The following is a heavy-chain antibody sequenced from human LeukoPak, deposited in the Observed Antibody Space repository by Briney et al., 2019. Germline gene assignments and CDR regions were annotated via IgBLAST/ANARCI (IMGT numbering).Heavy chain of an antibody. D-gene: IGHD2-8*01. Sequence: GGSLRLSCAASGFTFSSYDMYWVRQAPGKGLECVASISRQSGASTYYAASVEGRFTISRDNSKNTLYLQMNSLRDEDSAAYYCARVYLERLTAGYFDHWGQGTWVTVSP. V-gene: IGHV3-23*01. CDR2: ISRQSGAST. CDR1: GFTFSSYD. J-gene: IGHJ4*02. CDR3: ARVYLERLTAGYFDH.